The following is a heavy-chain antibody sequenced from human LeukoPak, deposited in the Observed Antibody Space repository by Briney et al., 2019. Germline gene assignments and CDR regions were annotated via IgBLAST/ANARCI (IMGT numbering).Heavy chain of an antibody. CDR2: IYYSGST. CDR3: ARGLQLSTFDY. J-gene: IGHJ4*02. Sequence: SETLSLTCTVSGGSISSSSYYWGWIRQPPGKGLEWIGYIYYSGSTNYNPSLKSRVTISVDTSKNQFSLKLSSVTAADTAVYYCARGLQLSTFDYWGQGTLVTVSS. CDR1: GGSISSSSYY. V-gene: IGHV4-61*05. D-gene: IGHD6-13*01.